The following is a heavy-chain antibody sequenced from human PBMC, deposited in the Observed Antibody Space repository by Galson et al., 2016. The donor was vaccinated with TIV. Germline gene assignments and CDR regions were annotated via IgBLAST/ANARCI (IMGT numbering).Heavy chain of an antibody. CDR3: AKDRGYFEGFDH. D-gene: IGHD6-25*01. V-gene: IGHV3-23*01. J-gene: IGHJ4*02. CDR1: GFRFNEYE. Sequence: SLRLSCAASGFRFNEYEMSWVRQAPGKGLEWVSALSGGATNTYYSDSVKGRFTISRDNSKNKVFLEMDSLRVDDTAVYYCAKDRGYFEGFDHWGLGTLVTVSS. CDR2: LSGGATNT.